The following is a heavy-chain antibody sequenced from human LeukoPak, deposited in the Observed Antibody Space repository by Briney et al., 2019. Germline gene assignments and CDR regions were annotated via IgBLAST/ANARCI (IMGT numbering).Heavy chain of an antibody. Sequence: SETLSLTCTVSGGSISSSSYYWGWIRQPPGKGLEWIGSIYHSGITHYSPSLRSRVTISVDTSKNQFSLKLSSVTAADTAVYYRARHRGWVRGALGDFDYWGQGTLVTVSS. D-gene: IGHD3-10*01. V-gene: IGHV4-39*01. J-gene: IGHJ4*02. CDR3: ARHRGWVRGALGDFDY. CDR1: GGSISSSSYY. CDR2: IYHSGIT.